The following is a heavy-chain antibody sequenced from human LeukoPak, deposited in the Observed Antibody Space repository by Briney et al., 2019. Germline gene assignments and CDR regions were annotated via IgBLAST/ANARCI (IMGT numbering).Heavy chain of an antibody. D-gene: IGHD3-10*01. J-gene: IGHJ4*02. CDR1: GFTFDDYA. CDR2: ISWNSGSI. V-gene: IGHV3-9*01. CDR3: AKDLFTMVRGVLKS. Sequence: PGGSLRLSCAASGFTFDDYAMHWVRQAPGKGLEGVSGISWNSGSIGYADSVKGRFTISRDNAKNSLYLQMNSLRAEDTALYYCAKDLFTMVRGVLKSWGQGTLVTVSS.